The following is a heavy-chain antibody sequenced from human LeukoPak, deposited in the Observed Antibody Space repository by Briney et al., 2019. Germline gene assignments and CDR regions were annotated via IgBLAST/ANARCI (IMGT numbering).Heavy chain of an antibody. J-gene: IGHJ5*02. V-gene: IGHV5-51*01. CDR2: IYPGDSDT. Sequence: GESPKISCKGSGYSFTNYWIGWVRQMPGKGLEWMGIIYPGDSDTRYSPSFQGQVTISADKSISTAYLQWSSLKASDTAMYYCARGAYYDSSGYEFDPWGQGTLVTVSS. CDR3: ARGAYYDSSGYEFDP. D-gene: IGHD3-22*01. CDR1: GYSFTNYW.